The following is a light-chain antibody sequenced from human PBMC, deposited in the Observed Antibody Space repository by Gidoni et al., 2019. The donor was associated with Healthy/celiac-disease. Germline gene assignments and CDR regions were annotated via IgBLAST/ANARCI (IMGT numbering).Light chain of an antibody. CDR3: QQYDSYSYT. J-gene: IGKJ2*01. CDR1: QNISNW. CDR2: KAS. Sequence: DIQMTQPPSTLSASVGDRVTITCRASQNISNWLAWYQQKPGKAPKLLIYKASSLESGVPSRFSGSGSGTEFTLTISSLQPDDFATYYCQQYDSYSYTFGQGTKLEIK. V-gene: IGKV1-5*03.